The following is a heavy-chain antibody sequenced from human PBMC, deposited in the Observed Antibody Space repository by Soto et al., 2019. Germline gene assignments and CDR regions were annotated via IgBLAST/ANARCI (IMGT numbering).Heavy chain of an antibody. CDR1: GGSINTYNLF. V-gene: IGHV4-39*01. Sequence: SETLSLTCTVSGGSINTYNLFWAWIRQPPGKGLEWIASVHYSGNAYYNPSLTTRVTISRDTSKNRVSLELRSVTAADTAVYYCARVNVTLDFWGQRTLVTVSS. CDR2: VHYSGNA. J-gene: IGHJ4*02. D-gene: IGHD2-21*02. CDR3: ARVNVTLDF.